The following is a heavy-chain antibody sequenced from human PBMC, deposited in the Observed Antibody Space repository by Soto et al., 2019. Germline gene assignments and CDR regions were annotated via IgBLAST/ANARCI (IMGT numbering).Heavy chain of an antibody. CDR3: ARRAYNYYDDLQDYFDP. Sequence: GLVRQSPWKGLEWMGIIYPGDSDVRNSPSFQRQGTFSADKSISTAYLQWSSLKASETAMYYCARRAYNYYDDLQDYFDPWGQGTLVTVSS. V-gene: IGHV5-51*01. CDR2: IYPGDSDV. D-gene: IGHD5-18*01. J-gene: IGHJ5*02.